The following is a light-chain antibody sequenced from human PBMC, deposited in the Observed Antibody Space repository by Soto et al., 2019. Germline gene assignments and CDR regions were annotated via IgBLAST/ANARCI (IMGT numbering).Light chain of an antibody. CDR3: QQYYSYVYT. CDR1: HNISSW. CDR2: KAS. Sequence: DIQMTQSPSTLSVSVGDRVTITCRASHNISSWLTWFQQRPGKAPNLLIQKASTLESGVPSRFSGSGSWTEFTLTISSLQPDDFATYYCQQYYSYVYTFGQGTKLEIK. V-gene: IGKV1-5*03. J-gene: IGKJ2*01.